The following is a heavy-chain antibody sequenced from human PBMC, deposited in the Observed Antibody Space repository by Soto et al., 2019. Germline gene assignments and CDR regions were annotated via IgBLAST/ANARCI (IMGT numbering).Heavy chain of an antibody. D-gene: IGHD7-27*01. J-gene: IGHJ4*02. Sequence: SETLSLTCTVSGGSISSYYWSWIRQPPGKGLEWIGDIYYSGSTNYNPSLKSRVTISVDTSKNQFSLKLSSVTAADTAVYYCARRWGRTFDYWGQGTLVTVSS. CDR2: IYYSGST. CDR3: ARRWGRTFDY. CDR1: GGSISSYY. V-gene: IGHV4-59*08.